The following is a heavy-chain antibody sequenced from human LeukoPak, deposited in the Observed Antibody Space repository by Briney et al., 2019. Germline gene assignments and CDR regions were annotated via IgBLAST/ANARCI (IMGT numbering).Heavy chain of an antibody. CDR1: GFTFSSYG. D-gene: IGHD3-3*01. CDR3: ASLRSGPRYGMDV. J-gene: IGHJ6*02. CDR2: IWFDGSNK. V-gene: IGHV3-33*01. Sequence: GGSLRLSCAASGFTFSSYGMYWVRQAPGKGLEWVAVIWFDGSNKYYADSVKGRFTISRDNSKNTLYLQMNSLRVEDTAVYYCASLRSGPRYGMDVWGQGTTVTVS.